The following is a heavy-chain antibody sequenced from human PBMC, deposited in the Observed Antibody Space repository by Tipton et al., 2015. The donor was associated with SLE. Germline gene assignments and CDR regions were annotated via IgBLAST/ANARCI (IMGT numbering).Heavy chain of an antibody. J-gene: IGHJ5*02. CDR3: ARLEDPFGIFGVPKGWFDP. V-gene: IGHV4-59*01. D-gene: IGHD3-3*01. Sequence: TLSLTCIVSGGSINSYFWSWIRQPPGKGLEWIGYIYYSGSTHYNPSLGSRVTMSVDTSKNQFSLKLTSVTAADTAVYYCARLEDPFGIFGVPKGWFDPWGQGTLVTVSS. CDR2: IYYSGST. CDR1: GGSINSYF.